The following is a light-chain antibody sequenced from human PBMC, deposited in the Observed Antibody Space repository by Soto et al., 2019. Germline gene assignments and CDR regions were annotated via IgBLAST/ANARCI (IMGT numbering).Light chain of an antibody. CDR1: QSVSSSY. CDR3: QQYGSSPLT. J-gene: IGKJ4*01. CDR2: GAS. V-gene: IGKV3-20*01. Sequence: EIVLTQSPGTLSLSPGERATLSCRASQSVSSSYLAWYQQKPGQAPRLLIYGASSRATGIPYRFSGSESGTDFTLTISILEPEDIAVYYCQQYGSSPLTFGGGTKVEIK.